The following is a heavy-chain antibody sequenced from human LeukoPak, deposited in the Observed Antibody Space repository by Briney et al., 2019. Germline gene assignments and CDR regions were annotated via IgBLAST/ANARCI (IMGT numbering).Heavy chain of an antibody. CDR3: ARTYYYDSSGYYLPFDY. J-gene: IGHJ4*02. CDR2: IYYSGNT. D-gene: IGHD3-22*01. CDR1: GGSINSNSYY. Sequence: SETLSLTCTVSGGSINSNSYYWGWIRQPPGKGLEWIGSIYYSGNTYYNPSLKSRVTISVDTSKNQFSLKLSSVTAADTAVYYCARTYYYDSSGYYLPFDYWGQGTLVTVSS. V-gene: IGHV4-39*07.